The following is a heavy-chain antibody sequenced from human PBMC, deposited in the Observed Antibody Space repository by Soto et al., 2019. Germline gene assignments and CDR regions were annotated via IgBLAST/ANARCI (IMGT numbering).Heavy chain of an antibody. V-gene: IGHV3-7*01. CDR2: IKQDGSEK. J-gene: IGHJ6*03. D-gene: IGHD5-18*01. CDR3: ARDPTAMVAFYYYYMDV. Sequence: GGSLRLSCAASGFTFSSYWMSWVRQAPGKGLEWVANIKQDGSEKYYVDSVKGRFTISRDNAKNSLYLQMNSLRAEDTAVYYCARDPTAMVAFYYYYMDVWGKGTTVTVSS. CDR1: GFTFSSYW.